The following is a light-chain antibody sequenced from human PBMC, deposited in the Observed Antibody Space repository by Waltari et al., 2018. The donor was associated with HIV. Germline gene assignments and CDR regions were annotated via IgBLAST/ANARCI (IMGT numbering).Light chain of an antibody. V-gene: IGKV3-11*01. CDR1: QSVSSY. Sequence: EIVLTQSPATLSLSPGERATLSCRASQSVSSYLAWYQQKPGQAPRLLIYDASNRATGIAARCSGRGSGTDFTLTISSREHEEFAVYYCQQRSNWPPTVGGGTKVEIK. CDR3: QQRSNWPPT. J-gene: IGKJ4*01. CDR2: DAS.